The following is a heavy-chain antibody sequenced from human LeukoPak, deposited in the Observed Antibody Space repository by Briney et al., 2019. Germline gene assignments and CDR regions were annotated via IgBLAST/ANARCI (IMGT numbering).Heavy chain of an antibody. CDR3: AKAQTGPPYDSSGYFDY. CDR1: GFTFDDYA. Sequence: PGGSPRLSCAASGFTFDDYAMHWVRQAPGKGLEWVSGISWNSGSIGYADSVKGRFTISRDNAKNSLYLQMNSLRAEDTALYYCAKAQTGPPYDSSGYFDYWGQGTLVTVSS. CDR2: ISWNSGSI. V-gene: IGHV3-9*01. D-gene: IGHD3-22*01. J-gene: IGHJ4*02.